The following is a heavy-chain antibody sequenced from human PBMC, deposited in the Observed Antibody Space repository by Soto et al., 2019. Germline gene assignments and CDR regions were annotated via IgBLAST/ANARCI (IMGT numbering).Heavy chain of an antibody. CDR3: ARDSKEGWFDP. V-gene: IGHV1-69*04. CDR1: GGTFSSYT. CDR2: IIPILGIA. D-gene: IGHD2-2*01. Sequence: SVKVSCKASGGTFSSYTISWVRQAPGQGLEWMGRIIPILGIANYAQKFQGRVTITADKSTSTAYMELSSLRSEDTAVYYCARDSKEGWFDPWGQGTLVTAPQ. J-gene: IGHJ5*02.